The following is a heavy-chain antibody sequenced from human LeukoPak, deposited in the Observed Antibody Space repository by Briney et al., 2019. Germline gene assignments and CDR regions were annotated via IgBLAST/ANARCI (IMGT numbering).Heavy chain of an antibody. CDR1: GFTFSSYK. D-gene: IGHD6-13*01. CDR3: ARSIAAAGTPSDFDY. Sequence: GGSLRLSCAASGFTFSSYKMTWVRQAPGEGLEWVSYIATSITDIYFADSVKGRFTVPGDSAKNSLFLQMSTLRDEDTAVYYCARSIAAAGTPSDFDYWGQGTLVTVSS. V-gene: IGHV3-48*02. CDR2: IATSITDI. J-gene: IGHJ4*02.